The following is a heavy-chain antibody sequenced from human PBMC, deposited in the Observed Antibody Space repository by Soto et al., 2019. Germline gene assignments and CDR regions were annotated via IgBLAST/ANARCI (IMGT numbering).Heavy chain of an antibody. V-gene: IGHV4-30-4*01. CDR1: GGPISRPDYY. Sequence: PSETPSLTCTVSGGPISRPDYYWNWLRPPPGKGLEWIGDIFYSGGTLYNPSLKSRVTISIDTSKNQFSLKLSSVTAADTAVYYCARDTVLLAYCGGDCSIGAHHYYYGMDVWGQGRTVTVSS. CDR2: IFYSGGT. CDR3: ARDTVLLAYCGGDCSIGAHHYYYGMDV. J-gene: IGHJ6*02. D-gene: IGHD2-21*02.